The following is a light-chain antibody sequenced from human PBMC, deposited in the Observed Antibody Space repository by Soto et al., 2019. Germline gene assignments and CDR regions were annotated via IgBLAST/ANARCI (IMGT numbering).Light chain of an antibody. J-gene: IGKJ4*01. CDR2: GAS. Sequence: EIVLTQSPGTLSLSPGERATLSCRASQSVSSSYLAWYQQKPGQAPRLLLYGASSSATGIPDRFSGSGSGSDFTLTISRLEPEDFAVYDCQQYGSSFGGGTKVEIK. CDR1: QSVSSSY. V-gene: IGKV3-20*01. CDR3: QQYGSS.